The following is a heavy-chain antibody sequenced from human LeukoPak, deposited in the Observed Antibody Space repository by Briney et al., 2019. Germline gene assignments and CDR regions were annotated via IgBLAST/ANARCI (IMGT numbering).Heavy chain of an antibody. CDR2: INPDDFTI. J-gene: IGHJ5*01. V-gene: IGHV3-48*01. CDR1: GFTFNSYS. Sequence: GGSLRLSCAASGFTFNSYSMNWVRQAPGKGLEWVSYINPDDFTISYADSVRGRFTISRDSAKNSLYLQMNSLRAEDTAVYYCARRPRGVIIKTWFDSWGQGTLVTVSS. CDR3: ARRPRGVIIKTWFDS. D-gene: IGHD3-10*01.